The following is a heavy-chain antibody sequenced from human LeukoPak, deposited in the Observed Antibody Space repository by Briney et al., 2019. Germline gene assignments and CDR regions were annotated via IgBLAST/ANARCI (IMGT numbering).Heavy chain of an antibody. J-gene: IGHJ4*02. CDR1: GFTFTSYA. D-gene: IGHD6-19*01. V-gene: IGHV3-23*01. CDR2: ISGSGGST. CDR3: AKLRGWYYFDY. Sequence: GGSLRLSCAASGFTFTSYAMSWVRQAPGKGLEWVSAISGSGGSTYYTDSVKRGLTISRDNSKNPLYLQMNSLRAEDTAVYYCAKLRGWYYFDYWGQGTLVTVST.